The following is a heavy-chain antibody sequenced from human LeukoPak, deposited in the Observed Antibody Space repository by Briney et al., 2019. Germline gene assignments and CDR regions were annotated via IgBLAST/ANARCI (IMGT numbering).Heavy chain of an antibody. J-gene: IGHJ5*02. CDR3: AKPAWEWLGELLWPGDS. D-gene: IGHD3-10*01. V-gene: IGHV3-23*01. CDR2: ISGAGYST. Sequence: PGGSLRLSCEASGFTFAAYGMTWVRQAPGKGLEWVASISGAGYSTYYADFVEGRFTISRDNSKNTVSLQVNSLRADDTAVYYCAKPAWEWLGELLWPGDSWGRGTLVIVSS. CDR1: GFTFAAYG.